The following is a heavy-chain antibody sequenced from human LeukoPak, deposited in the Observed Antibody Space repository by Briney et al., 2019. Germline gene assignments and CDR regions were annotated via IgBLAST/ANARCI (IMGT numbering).Heavy chain of an antibody. J-gene: IGHJ6*03. Sequence: PGGSLRLSCAASGFSISSYEMSWVRQAPGKGLEWVSVIYSGGSTYYADSVKGRFTISRDNSKNTLYLQMNSLRAEDTAVYYCARDHYYGSGSLGYYMDVWGKGTTVTVSS. D-gene: IGHD3-10*01. CDR1: GFSISSYE. CDR2: IYSGGST. CDR3: ARDHYYGSGSLGYYMDV. V-gene: IGHV3-53*01.